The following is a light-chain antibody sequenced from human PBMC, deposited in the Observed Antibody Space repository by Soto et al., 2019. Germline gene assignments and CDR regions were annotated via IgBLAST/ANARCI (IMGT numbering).Light chain of an antibody. J-gene: IGLJ1*01. CDR3: SSYKVSRYYV. Sequence: QSVLTQPASVSGSPGQSITISCTGTSSDVGGYDYVSWYQQHPGKAPKLMIYEVSNRPSGVSNRFSGSKSGNTASLTISGLQAEDEADYYRSSYKVSRYYVFGTGTKVTVL. CDR1: SSDVGGYDY. CDR2: EVS. V-gene: IGLV2-14*01.